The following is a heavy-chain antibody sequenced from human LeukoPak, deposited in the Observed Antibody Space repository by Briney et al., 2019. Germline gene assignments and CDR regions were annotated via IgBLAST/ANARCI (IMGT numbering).Heavy chain of an antibody. V-gene: IGHV1-69*05. CDR3: ARGFDYSNYYYYYMDV. J-gene: IGHJ6*03. CDR1: GGTFSSYA. CDR2: IIPIFGTA. D-gene: IGHD4-11*01. Sequence: ASVKVSCKASGGTFSSYAISWVRQAPGQGLEWMGGIIPIFGTANYAQKFQGRVKITTDESTSTAYMELSSLRSEDTAVYYCARGFDYSNYYYYYMDVWGKGTTVTVSS.